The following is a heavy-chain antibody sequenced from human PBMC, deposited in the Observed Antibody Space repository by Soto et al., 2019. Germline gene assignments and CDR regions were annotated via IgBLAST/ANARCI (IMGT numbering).Heavy chain of an antibody. CDR1: GGTFSSYA. J-gene: IGHJ4*02. V-gene: IGHV1-69*05. CDR3: AVSFDY. CDR2: IIPIFGTA. Sequence: ASVKVSCKASGGTFSSYAISWVRQAPGQGLEWMGGIIPIFGTANYAQKFQGRVTMTTDTSTSTAYMELRSLRSDDTAVYYCAVSFDYWGQGTLVTVSS.